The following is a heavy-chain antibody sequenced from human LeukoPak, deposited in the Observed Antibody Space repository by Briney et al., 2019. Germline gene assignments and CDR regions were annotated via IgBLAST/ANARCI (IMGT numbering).Heavy chain of an antibody. Sequence: GSLRLSCAASGFTLSSYSMNWVRQAPGKGLEWVSYISSSSSTIYYADSVKGRFTISRDNAKNSLYLQMNSLRAEDTAVYYCARVGAPFYYYYMDVWGKGTTVTISS. V-gene: IGHV3-48*01. CDR3: ARVGAPFYYYYMDV. CDR1: GFTLSSYS. J-gene: IGHJ6*03. D-gene: IGHD3-16*01. CDR2: ISSSSSTI.